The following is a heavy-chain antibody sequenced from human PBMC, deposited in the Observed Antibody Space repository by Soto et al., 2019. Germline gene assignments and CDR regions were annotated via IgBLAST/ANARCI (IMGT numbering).Heavy chain of an antibody. V-gene: IGHV5-51*01. J-gene: IGHJ4*02. D-gene: IGHD3-3*01. CDR1: GYSFTNYW. Sequence: GESLKISCKGSGYSFTNYWIGWVRQMPGKGLEWMGIIYPSDSDTRYSPSFQGQVTISADKSISTAYLQWSSLKASDTAMYYCARLSPLYDRPHVPPDYWGQGTLVTVSS. CDR2: IYPSDSDT. CDR3: ARLSPLYDRPHVPPDY.